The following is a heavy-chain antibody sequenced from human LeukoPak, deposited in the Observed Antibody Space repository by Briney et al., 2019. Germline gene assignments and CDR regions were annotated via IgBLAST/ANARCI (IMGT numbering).Heavy chain of an antibody. CDR1: GFTFTSSA. D-gene: IGHD5-12*01. CDR2: IRGIGGTT. J-gene: IGHJ4*02. CDR3: AKGDIVATSLFDH. Sequence: GGSLRLSCGASGFTFTSSAMSWARQAPGKGLEWVSGIRGIGGTTYYADSVKGRFTISRDKSKNTLYLQMNTLRVDDTAVYFCAKGDIVATSLFDHWGQGTPVTVSS. V-gene: IGHV3-23*01.